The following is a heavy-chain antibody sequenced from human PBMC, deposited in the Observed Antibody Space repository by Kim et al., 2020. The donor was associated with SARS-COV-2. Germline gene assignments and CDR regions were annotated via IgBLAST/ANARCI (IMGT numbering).Heavy chain of an antibody. CDR2: ISWNSGSI. V-gene: IGHV3-9*01. J-gene: IGHJ3*02. D-gene: IGHD1-26*01. Sequence: GGSLRLSCAASGFTFDDYAMHWVRQAPGKGLEWVSGISWNSGSIGYADSVKGRFTISRDNAKNSLYLQMNSLRAEDTALYYCAKDMGRAVKEGQREAFDIWGQGTMVTVSS. CDR3: AKDMGRAVKEGQREAFDI. CDR1: GFTFDDYA.